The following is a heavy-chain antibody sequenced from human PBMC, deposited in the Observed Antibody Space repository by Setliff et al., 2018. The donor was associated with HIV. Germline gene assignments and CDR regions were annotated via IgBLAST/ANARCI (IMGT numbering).Heavy chain of an antibody. CDR1: GGSISSDY. V-gene: IGHV4-59*01. J-gene: IGHJ4*02. CDR2: VFYSGIA. Sequence: SETLSLTCSVSGGSISSDYWSWIQQPPGKGLEWIGYVFYSGIANYNSSLKSRVSISVDASKNQFSPRLTSVTTADTAVYYCARADYDSTGYYFDLWGRGSLVTVSS. D-gene: IGHD3-22*01. CDR3: ARADYDSTGYYFDL.